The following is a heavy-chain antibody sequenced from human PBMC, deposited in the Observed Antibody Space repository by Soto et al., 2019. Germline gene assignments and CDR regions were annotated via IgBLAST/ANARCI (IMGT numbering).Heavy chain of an antibody. Sequence: QLQLQESGPGLVKPSETLSLTCTVSGGSISSSSYYWGWIRQPPGKGLEWIGSIYYSGSTYYNPSLKSRVTISVDTSNNQFSLKLSSVTAADTAVYYCARRAIGYSYGSLQGYNWFDPWGQGTLVTVSS. CDR2: IYYSGST. V-gene: IGHV4-39*01. CDR1: GGSISSSSYY. D-gene: IGHD5-18*01. CDR3: ARRAIGYSYGSLQGYNWFDP. J-gene: IGHJ5*02.